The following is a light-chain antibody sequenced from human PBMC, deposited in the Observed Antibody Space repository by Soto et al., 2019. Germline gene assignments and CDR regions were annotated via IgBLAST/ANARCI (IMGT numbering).Light chain of an antibody. Sequence: EIVMTQSPATLSVSPVERATLSCRASQSVSSYLAWYQQKPGQAPRLLIYDTSIRASGIPARFSGSGSGTEFTLTISSLDPEDFAVYYCQQRSNRPLTFGQGTRLEIK. CDR2: DTS. J-gene: IGKJ5*01. CDR3: QQRSNRPLT. CDR1: QSVSSY. V-gene: IGKV3-11*01.